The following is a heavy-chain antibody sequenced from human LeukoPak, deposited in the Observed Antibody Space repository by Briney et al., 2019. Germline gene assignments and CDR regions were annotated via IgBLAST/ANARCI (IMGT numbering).Heavy chain of an antibody. V-gene: IGHV3-11*03. Sequence: GGSLRLSCAASGFPFSDYYMIWIRQAPGKGLEWVSCVSRSNTYTNYADSVKGRFTISRDNPKNSLYLQMNSLRAEDTAVYYCAKGNCRGTSCYSDYWGQGTLVTVSS. CDR2: VSRSNTYT. CDR3: AKGNCRGTSCYSDY. D-gene: IGHD2-2*02. CDR1: GFPFSDYY. J-gene: IGHJ4*02.